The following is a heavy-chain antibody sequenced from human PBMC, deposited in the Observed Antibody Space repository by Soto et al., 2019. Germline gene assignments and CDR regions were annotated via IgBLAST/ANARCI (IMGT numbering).Heavy chain of an antibody. CDR2: FDPEDGET. CDR3: ATPVANWNYQRDAFDI. CDR1: GYTLTELS. V-gene: IGHV1-24*01. Sequence: GASVKVSCKVSGYTLTELSMHWVRQAPGKGLEWMGGFDPEDGETIYAQKFQGRVTMTEDTSTDTAYMELSSLRSEDTAVYYWATPVANWNYQRDAFDIWGQGTMVTVSS. D-gene: IGHD1-7*01. J-gene: IGHJ3*02.